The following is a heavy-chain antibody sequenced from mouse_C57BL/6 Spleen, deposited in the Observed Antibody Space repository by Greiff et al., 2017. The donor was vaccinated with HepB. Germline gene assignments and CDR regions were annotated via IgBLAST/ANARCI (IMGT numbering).Heavy chain of an antibody. CDR1: GYTFTGYW. Sequence: VQLQQSGAELFKPGASGKLFCQASGYTFTGYWIELVKQRPGHGLEWVGEILPGSGSTNYNEKFKGKATFTADTTSNTAYMQLSSLTTEDSAIYYCAREATTVEGYFDVWGTGTTVTVSS. J-gene: IGHJ1*03. CDR3: AREATTVEGYFDV. CDR2: ILPGSGST. V-gene: IGHV1-9*01. D-gene: IGHD1-1*01.